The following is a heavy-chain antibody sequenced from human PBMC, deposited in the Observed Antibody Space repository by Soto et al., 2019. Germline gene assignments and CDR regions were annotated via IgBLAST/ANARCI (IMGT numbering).Heavy chain of an antibody. CDR3: ARGHGVVVNLYYYYGVDV. D-gene: IGHD3-22*01. V-gene: IGHV4-34*01. CDR2: INHSGST. J-gene: IGHJ6*02. Sequence: SETLSLTCAVYGGSFSGYYWSWIRQPPGKGLEWIGEINHSGSTNYNPSLKSRVTISVDTSKNQFSLKLSSVTAADTAVYYCARGHGVVVNLYYYYGVDVWGQGTTVTVSS. CDR1: GGSFSGYY.